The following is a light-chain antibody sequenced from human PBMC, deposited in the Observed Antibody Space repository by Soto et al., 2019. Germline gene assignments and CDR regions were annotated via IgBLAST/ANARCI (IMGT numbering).Light chain of an antibody. CDR2: DAS. Sequence: TVLTPSPGTRPLPPCESPCLPFNAIQRVSSSYLAWYQQKPGQAPRLLIYDASSRATGIPDRFSGSGSGTDFTLTITRLEPEDSAVYYCQQRNIWPPVTFGQGTRLEIK. V-gene: IGKV3D-20*02. J-gene: IGKJ5*01. CDR1: QRVSSSY. CDR3: QQRNIWPPVT.